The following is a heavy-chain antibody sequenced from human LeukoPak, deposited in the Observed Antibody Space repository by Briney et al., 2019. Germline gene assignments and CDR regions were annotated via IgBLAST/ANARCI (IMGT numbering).Heavy chain of an antibody. CDR1: PYSVSFGYY. Sequence: SETLSLTCTVSPYSVSFGYYWGWIRQPPGKGLEWIGSIYHSGSTYYNPSLKSRVTISLDTSKNQFSLKLSSVTAADTAVYYCAISYSRYWYFDLWGRGTLVTVSS. CDR3: AISYSRYWYFDL. J-gene: IGHJ2*01. V-gene: IGHV4-38-2*02. CDR2: IYHSGST. D-gene: IGHD6-13*01.